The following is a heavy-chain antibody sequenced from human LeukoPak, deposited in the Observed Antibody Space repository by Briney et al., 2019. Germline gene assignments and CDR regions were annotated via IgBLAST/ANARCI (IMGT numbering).Heavy chain of an antibody. CDR1: GFSFSTYD. CDR3: ARESIGTLNFDN. D-gene: IGHD6-13*01. Sequence: PGGSLRLSCAASGFSFSTYDLHWVRQGIGKGLEWVSGIGSAGDTYYSGSVKGRFTIFRENAKNSLYLQMNSLSAGDTAVYYCARESIGTLNFDNWGQGTLVTVSS. CDR2: IGSAGDT. J-gene: IGHJ4*02. V-gene: IGHV3-13*01.